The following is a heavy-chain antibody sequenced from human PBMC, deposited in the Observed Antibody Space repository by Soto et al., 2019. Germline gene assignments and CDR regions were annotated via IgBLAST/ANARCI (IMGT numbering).Heavy chain of an antibody. CDR1: GESFNGYY. CDR3: ARGKRGSSWYRGEEKYYYYGVDV. Sequence: PSETLSLTCTAYGESFNGYYWSWIRQPPGKGLEWIGEIHHSGSTNYNPSLKSRVTFSIDTSKRQFSLKVRSVTAADTAVYYCARGKRGSSWYRGEEKYYYYGVDVWGQGTPVTVS. V-gene: IGHV4-34*01. D-gene: IGHD6-13*01. J-gene: IGHJ6*02. CDR2: IHHSGST.